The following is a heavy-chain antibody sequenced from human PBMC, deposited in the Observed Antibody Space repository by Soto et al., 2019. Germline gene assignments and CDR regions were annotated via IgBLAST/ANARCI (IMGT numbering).Heavy chain of an antibody. CDR1: GYSFTIYW. D-gene: IGHD6-13*01. CDR3: AXQRYSSSWYSNYYYGMDV. Sequence: GESLKISCKGSGYSFTIYWISWVRQMPGKGLEWMGRIDPSDTYTNYSPSFQGHVTISADKSISTAYLQWSSLKASDTAMYYCAXQRYSSSWYSNYYYGMDVWGQGTTVTVS. J-gene: IGHJ6*02. V-gene: IGHV5-10-1*01. CDR2: IDPSDTYT.